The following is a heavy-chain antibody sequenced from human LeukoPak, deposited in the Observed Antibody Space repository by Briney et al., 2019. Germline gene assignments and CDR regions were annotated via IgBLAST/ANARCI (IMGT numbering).Heavy chain of an antibody. CDR3: AKFFWAATDFFFDY. Sequence: GGSLRLSCAASGITFSNHVMTWVRQAPGEGLDWVSSISDSGGSTYYAASVKGRFTISRDNSKGTLYLEMNSLRAEDTAVYYCAKFFWAATDFFFDYWGQGTLVTVS. CDR1: GITFSNHV. CDR2: ISDSGGST. J-gene: IGHJ4*02. D-gene: IGHD2-15*01. V-gene: IGHV3-23*01.